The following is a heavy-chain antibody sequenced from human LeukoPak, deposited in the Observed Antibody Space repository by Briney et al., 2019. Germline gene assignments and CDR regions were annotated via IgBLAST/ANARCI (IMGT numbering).Heavy chain of an antibody. V-gene: IGHV4-34*01. D-gene: IGHD3-10*01. Sequence: SETLSLTCAVYGGSFSGYYWTWIRQPPGKWLEWIGEINHSGSTNYNPSLKSRVTISIDTSKNQFSLKLSSVTAADTAVYYCARGFRYNSGSLNWFDPWGQGTLVTVSS. CDR1: GGSFSGYY. J-gene: IGHJ5*02. CDR3: ARGFRYNSGSLNWFDP. CDR2: INHSGST.